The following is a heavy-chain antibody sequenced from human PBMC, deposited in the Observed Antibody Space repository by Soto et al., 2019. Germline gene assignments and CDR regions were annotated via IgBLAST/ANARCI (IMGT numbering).Heavy chain of an antibody. CDR2: IYYSGST. D-gene: IGHD4-4*01. CDR3: ARHNGWDYRAFYYYYYMDV. Sequence: PSETLSLTCTVSGCSISSSSYYWGWIRQPPGKGLEWIGSIYYSGSTYYNPSLKSRVTISVDTSKNQFSLKLSSVTAADTAVYYCARHNGWDYRAFYYYYYMDVWGKGTTVTVSS. CDR1: GCSISSSSYY. J-gene: IGHJ6*03. V-gene: IGHV4-39*01.